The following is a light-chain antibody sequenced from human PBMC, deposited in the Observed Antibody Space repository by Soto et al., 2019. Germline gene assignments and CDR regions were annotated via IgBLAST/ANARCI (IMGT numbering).Light chain of an antibody. Sequence: DIQITQSPASLSSSVVESVTITCLASQSISSYLNWYQQKPGKAPKLLIYAASSLQSGVPSRFSGGGSGTDFTLTISSLQPEDFATYYCQQSDSTPITFGQGTRL. CDR1: QSISSY. V-gene: IGKV1-39*01. CDR2: AAS. CDR3: QQSDSTPIT. J-gene: IGKJ5*01.